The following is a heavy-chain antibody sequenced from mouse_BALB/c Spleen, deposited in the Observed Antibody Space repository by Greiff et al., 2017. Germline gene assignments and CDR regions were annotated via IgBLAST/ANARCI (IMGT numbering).Heavy chain of an antibody. J-gene: IGHJ2*01. Sequence: EVQLQQSGGGLVQPGGSLRLSCATSGFTFTDYYMSWVRQPPGKALEWLGFIRNKANGYTTEYSASVKGRFTISRDNSQSILYLQMNTLRAEDSATYYCARAPHFDYWGQGTTLTVSS. CDR2: IRNKANGYTT. V-gene: IGHV7-3*02. CDR1: GFTFTDYY. CDR3: ARAPHFDY.